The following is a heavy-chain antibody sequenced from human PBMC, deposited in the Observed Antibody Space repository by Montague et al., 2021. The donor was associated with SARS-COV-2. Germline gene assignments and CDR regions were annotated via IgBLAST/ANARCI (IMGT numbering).Heavy chain of an antibody. V-gene: IGHV4-59*13. CDR3: ARGGVEMATIKSGGPFYHFDY. CDR2: IYYSGST. CDR1: GGSISSYY. D-gene: IGHD5-24*01. J-gene: IGHJ4*02. Sequence: SETLSLTCTVSGGSISSYYWSWIRQPPGKGLEWIGYIYYSGSTNYNPSLKGPVTISVDTSKNQFSLKLSSVTAADTAVYYCARGGVEMATIKSGGPFYHFDYWGQGTLVTVSS.